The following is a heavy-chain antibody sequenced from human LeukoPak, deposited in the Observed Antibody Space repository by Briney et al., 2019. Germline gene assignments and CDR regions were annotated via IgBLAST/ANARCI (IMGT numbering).Heavy chain of an antibody. J-gene: IGHJ6*03. CDR2: ISSSGSTI. CDR3: ARKGIYYYYYYMDV. V-gene: IGHV3-48*03. Sequence: GGSLRLSCAASGFTFSSYEMNWVRQAPGKGLEWVSYISSSGSTIYYADPVKGRFTISRDNAKNSLYLQMNSLRAEDTAVYYCARKGIYYYYYYMDVWGKGTTVTVSS. CDR1: GFTFSSYE.